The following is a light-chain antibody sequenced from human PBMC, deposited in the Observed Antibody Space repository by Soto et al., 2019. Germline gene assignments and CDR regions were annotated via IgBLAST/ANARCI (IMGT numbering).Light chain of an antibody. CDR3: NSYTSSSTLV. J-gene: IGLJ2*01. CDR2: EVS. V-gene: IGLV2-14*01. Sequence: ALTQPASVSGSPGQSITISCTGTSSDVGGYNYVSWYQHHPGKAPKLMIYEVSDRPSGVSNRFSGSKSGNTASLTISGLQAEDEADYYCNSYTSSSTLVFGGGTKVTVL. CDR1: SSDVGGYNY.